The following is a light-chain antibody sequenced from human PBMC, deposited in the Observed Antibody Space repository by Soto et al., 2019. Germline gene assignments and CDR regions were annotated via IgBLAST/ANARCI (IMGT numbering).Light chain of an antibody. CDR2: RAS. CDR3: QHYDSSPLT. CDR1: QSINTW. Sequence: DVQMTQSPSTLSASVGDSVTITCRASQSINTWVTWYQQTPGNAPRLLIYRASTLETGVPSRFSGSGSGTEFALTITSLQPDEFGTYYCQHYDSSPLTCGGGTRVEIK. V-gene: IGKV1-5*03. J-gene: IGKJ4*01.